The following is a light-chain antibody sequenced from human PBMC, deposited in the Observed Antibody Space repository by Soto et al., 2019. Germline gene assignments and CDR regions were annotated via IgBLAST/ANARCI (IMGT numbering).Light chain of an antibody. CDR1: SSDIGSYNL. CDR3: CSYAGTAYVL. Sequence: QSALTQPASVSGSPGQSITISCTGTSSDIGSYNLVSWYQQHPGKAPKPMIYEGSERPSGVSNRFSGSKSGNTASLTISGLQAEDEADYYCCSYAGTAYVLFGGGTKLTVL. CDR2: EGS. J-gene: IGLJ2*01. V-gene: IGLV2-23*01.